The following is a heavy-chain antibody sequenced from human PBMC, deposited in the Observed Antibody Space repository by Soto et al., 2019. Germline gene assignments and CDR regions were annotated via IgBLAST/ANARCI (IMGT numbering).Heavy chain of an antibody. V-gene: IGHV1-3*01. J-gene: IGHJ6*02. D-gene: IGHD5-12*01. CDR2: INAGNGNT. CDR3: ARVIDRLQLGGNYYYILDF. CDR1: GYTFTSYA. Sequence: ASVKVSCKASGYTFTSYAMHWVRQAPGQRLEWMGWINAGNGNTKYSQKFQGRVTITRDTSASTAYMELSSLRSEDTAVYYCARVIDRLQLGGNYYYILDFWGQGTTVTVSS.